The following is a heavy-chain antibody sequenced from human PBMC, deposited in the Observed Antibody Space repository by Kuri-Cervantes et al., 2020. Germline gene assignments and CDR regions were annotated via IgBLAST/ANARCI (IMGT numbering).Heavy chain of an antibody. CDR1: GYTSTGYY. J-gene: IGHJ3*02. V-gene: IGHV1-2*02. D-gene: IGHD3-16*02. CDR2: INPNSGGT. CDR3: ARVVITFGGVIVYDAFDI. Sequence: ASVKVSCKASGYTSTGYYMHWVRQAPGQGLEWMGWINPNSGGTNYAQKFQGRVTMTRDTSISTAYMELSRLRSDDTAVYYCARVVITFGGVIVYDAFDIWGQGTMVTVSS.